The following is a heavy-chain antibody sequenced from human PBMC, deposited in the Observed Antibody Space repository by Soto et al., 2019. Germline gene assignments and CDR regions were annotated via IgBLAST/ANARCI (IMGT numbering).Heavy chain of an antibody. CDR1: GFTFSSFW. CDR2: IKTDGSGT. D-gene: IGHD3-10*01. Sequence: GGSLRLSCAASGFTFSSFWMSWVRQAPGKGLEWVANIKTDGSGTHYVDSVKGRFTISRDNPKTSLFLQMNSPRVEDTAVYFCTSDRYPRFYHGSGSYPYYWGQGTPVTVSS. J-gene: IGHJ4*02. V-gene: IGHV3-7*03. CDR3: TSDRYPRFYHGSGSYPYY.